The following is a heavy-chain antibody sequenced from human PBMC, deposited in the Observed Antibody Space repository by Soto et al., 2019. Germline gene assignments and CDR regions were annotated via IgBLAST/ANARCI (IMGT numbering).Heavy chain of an antibody. V-gene: IGHV3-30-3*01. Sequence: RLSCAASGFTFSSYAMHWVRQAPGKGLEWVAVISYDGSNKYYADSVKGRFTISRDNSKNTLYLQMNSLRAEDTAVYYCARERYSSSWVGDFDYWGQGTLVTVSS. J-gene: IGHJ4*02. CDR3: ARERYSSSWVGDFDY. CDR2: ISYDGSNK. D-gene: IGHD6-13*01. CDR1: GFTFSSYA.